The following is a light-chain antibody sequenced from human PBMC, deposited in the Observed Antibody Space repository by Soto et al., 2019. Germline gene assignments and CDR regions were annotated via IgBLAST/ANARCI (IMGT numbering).Light chain of an antibody. CDR2: AAS. Sequence: DIQMTQSPSTLSASVGDRVTISCRASQSISSRLAWYQQKPGKAPNLLIYAASSLHSGVPSRFSGSGSGTDFTLTISSLQPEDFATYYCQQSYSTPPWTFGQGTKVDIK. CDR3: QQSYSTPPWT. J-gene: IGKJ1*01. V-gene: IGKV1-39*01. CDR1: QSISSR.